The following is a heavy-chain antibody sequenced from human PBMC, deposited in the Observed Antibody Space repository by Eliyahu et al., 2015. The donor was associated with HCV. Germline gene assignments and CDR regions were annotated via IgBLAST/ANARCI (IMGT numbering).Heavy chain of an antibody. CDR2: IFSGSGTI. V-gene: IGHV3-48*02. CDR3: ARGYTYGFDY. Sequence: EVQLVXSGGGLXQPGGSLXLSCSASXFTFSSYSMNWVRQXPGKGLEWVSYIFSGSGTIYYADSVKGRFTISRDNAKNSLYLQMNSLRDEDTAVYYCARGYTYGFDYWGQGTLVTVSS. D-gene: IGHD5-18*01. CDR1: XFTFSSYS. J-gene: IGHJ4*02.